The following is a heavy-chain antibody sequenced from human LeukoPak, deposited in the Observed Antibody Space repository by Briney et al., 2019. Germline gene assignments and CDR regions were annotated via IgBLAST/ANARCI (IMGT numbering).Heavy chain of an antibody. V-gene: IGHV3-33*06. CDR2: IWFDGSNK. D-gene: IGHD4-11*01. Sequence: GGSLRLSCAASGFTFNSYGMHWVRQAPGKGLEWVSLIWFDGSNKFYGDSVKGRFTNSRDNSKNTVYLQMDNLRAEDTAMYFCAKKGDYKNYDYWGQGALVIVSS. CDR1: GFTFNSYG. CDR3: AKKGDYKNYDY. J-gene: IGHJ4*02.